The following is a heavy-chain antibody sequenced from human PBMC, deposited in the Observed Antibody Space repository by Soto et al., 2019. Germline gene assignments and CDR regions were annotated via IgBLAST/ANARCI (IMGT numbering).Heavy chain of an antibody. CDR2: ISGSGGST. Sequence: LRLSCAASGFTFSSYAMSWVRQAPGKGLEWVSAISGSGGSTYYADSVKGRFTISRDNSKNTLYLQMNSLRAEDTAVYYCAKDLGAYCGGDCYLFDYWGQGTLVTVSA. D-gene: IGHD2-21*02. CDR3: AKDLGAYCGGDCYLFDY. CDR1: GFTFSSYA. J-gene: IGHJ4*02. V-gene: IGHV3-23*01.